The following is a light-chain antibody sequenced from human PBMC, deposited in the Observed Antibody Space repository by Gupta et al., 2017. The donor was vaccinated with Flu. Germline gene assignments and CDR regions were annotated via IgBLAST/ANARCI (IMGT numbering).Light chain of an antibody. CDR3: SSYTSVTTVV. Sequence: QSALTPPASVPGSPGQSIIISCTGTGSDVGGYNYVSWYQQHPGKAPKVMIYQVSHRPSGVSNRFSGSKSGNTASLTISGLQAEDEADYYCSSYTSVTTVVFGGGTKLTVL. CDR1: GSDVGGYNY. V-gene: IGLV2-14*01. CDR2: QVS. J-gene: IGLJ2*01.